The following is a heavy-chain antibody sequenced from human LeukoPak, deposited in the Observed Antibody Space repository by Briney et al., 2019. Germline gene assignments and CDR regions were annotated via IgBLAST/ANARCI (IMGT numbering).Heavy chain of an antibody. CDR3: ARDMYAFAVAVRWLQPEGFDP. D-gene: IGHD5-24*01. V-gene: IGHV1-69*01. CDR2: IIPIFGTA. J-gene: IGHJ5*02. CDR1: GGTFSSYA. Sequence: SVTVSCTASGGTFSSYAISWVRQAPGQGLEWMGGIIPIFGTANYAQKFQGRVTITADESTSTAYMELSSLRSEDTAVYYCARDMYAFAVAVRWLQPEGFDPWGQGTLVTVSS.